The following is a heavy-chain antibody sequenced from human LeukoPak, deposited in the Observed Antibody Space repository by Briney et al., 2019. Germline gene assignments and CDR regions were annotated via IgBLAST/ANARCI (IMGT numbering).Heavy chain of an antibody. CDR3: ARDYSGYDYPPDY. CDR1: GFTFTNYW. CDR2: IKQDGSLK. Sequence: AGGSLRLSCAASGFTFTNYWMSWLRQPPGKGLEWVANIKQDGSLKYYVDSVKGRFTISRDNTKTSLYLQMDSLRAEDTAVYYCARDYSGYDYPPDYWGQGTLVTVSS. D-gene: IGHD5-12*01. J-gene: IGHJ4*02. V-gene: IGHV3-7*05.